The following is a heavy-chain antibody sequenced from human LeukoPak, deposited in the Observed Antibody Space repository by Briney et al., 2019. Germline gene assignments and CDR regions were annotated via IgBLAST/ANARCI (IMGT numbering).Heavy chain of an antibody. V-gene: IGHV1-8*02. D-gene: IGHD3-16*02. CDR1: GGTFSSYA. J-gene: IGHJ4*02. Sequence: GASVKVSCKASGGTFSSYAINWVRQATGQGLEWMGWMNPNSGNTGYAQKFQGRVTMTRNTSISTAYMELSSLRSEDTAVYYCARAGYDYVWGSYRYYYFDYWGQGTLVTVSS. CDR2: MNPNSGNT. CDR3: ARAGYDYVWGSYRYYYFDY.